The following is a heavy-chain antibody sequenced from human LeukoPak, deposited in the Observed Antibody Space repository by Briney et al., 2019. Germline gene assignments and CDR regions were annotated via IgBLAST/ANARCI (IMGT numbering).Heavy chain of an antibody. D-gene: IGHD4-17*01. Sequence: GGSLRLSCAASGFTFRSYEMNWVRQAPGKGLEWVSYISSSGSTMYYADSVKGRFTISRDNSKNTLYLQMNSLRAEDTAVYYCAKATDYGAYYYYMDVWGKGTTVTVSS. CDR2: ISSSGSTM. J-gene: IGHJ6*03. CDR1: GFTFRSYE. CDR3: AKATDYGAYYYYMDV. V-gene: IGHV3-48*03.